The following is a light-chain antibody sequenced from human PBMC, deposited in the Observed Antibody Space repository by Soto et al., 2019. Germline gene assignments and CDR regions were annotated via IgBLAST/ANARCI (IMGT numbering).Light chain of an antibody. CDR1: QNISNY. Sequence: DIQMTQSPSSLSASVGDRVTITCRAIQNISNYLNWYQHRPGKAPNLLIYAASNLQSGVPSKFSASGSGTDFALTISSLQPEDFATYYCQQSYSTPSITFGQGTRLEIK. CDR3: QQSYSTPSIT. CDR2: AAS. V-gene: IGKV1-39*01. J-gene: IGKJ5*01.